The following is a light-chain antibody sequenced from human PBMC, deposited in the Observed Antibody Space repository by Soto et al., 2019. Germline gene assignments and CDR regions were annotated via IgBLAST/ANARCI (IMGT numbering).Light chain of an antibody. J-gene: IGLJ2*01. CDR3: QSYDSSLSGVV. Sequence: QSVLTQPPSVSGAPGQRVTISCTGSSSNIGAGYDVHWYQQLPGTAPKLLIYGNSNRPSGVPDRFSGSKSGTSASLAITGLHAEDEADYYCQSYDSSLSGVVFGVGTKLTVL. V-gene: IGLV1-40*01. CDR2: GNS. CDR1: SSNIGAGYD.